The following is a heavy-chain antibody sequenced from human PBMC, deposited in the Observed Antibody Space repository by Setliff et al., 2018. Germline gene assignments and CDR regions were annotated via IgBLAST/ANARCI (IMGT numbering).Heavy chain of an antibody. CDR1: GGSISTYY. CDR3: GRSYYDSSGYSLMLFDI. V-gene: IGHV4-59*08. Sequence: SETLSLTCTVSGGSISTYYWSWIRQPPGKGLEFIGYVYYSGSTNYNPSLKSRVTMSGDTSKNQFSLKLSSVTAADTAVYYCGRSYYDSSGYSLMLFDIWGQGTKVTVSS. J-gene: IGHJ3*02. CDR2: VYYSGST. D-gene: IGHD3-22*01.